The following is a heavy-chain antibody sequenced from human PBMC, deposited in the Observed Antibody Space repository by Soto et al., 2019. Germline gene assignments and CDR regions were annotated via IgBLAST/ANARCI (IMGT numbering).Heavy chain of an antibody. CDR3: ARGQNRYGSANSP. D-gene: IGHD3-10*01. CDR1: GFSVSTNY. V-gene: IGHV3-66*01. J-gene: IGHJ5*02. Sequence: ELKLLQSGGGVVQPGGSMRLSCTTSGFSVSTNYVTWVRQAPGKGLEWVSVTYGADTTDYADSVKGRFTISRDTSKNSANLQMINLRVEDTAIYYCARGQNRYGSANSPWCPGALVIVSS. CDR2: TYGADTT.